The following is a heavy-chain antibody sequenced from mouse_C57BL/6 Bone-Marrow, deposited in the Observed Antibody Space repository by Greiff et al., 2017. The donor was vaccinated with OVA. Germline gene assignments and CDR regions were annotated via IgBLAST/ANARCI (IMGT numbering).Heavy chain of an antibody. J-gene: IGHJ4*01. CDR1: GYTFTSYW. D-gene: IGHD2-5*01. CDR2: INPSSGYT. V-gene: IGHV1-7*01. CDR3: ARRGSNSFLYCAMDY. Sequence: QVQLKQSGAELVKPGASVKLSCKASGYTFTSYWMHWVKQRPGQGLEWIGYINPSSGYTKYNQKFKDKATLTADKSSSTAYMQLSSLTYEDSAVYYCARRGSNSFLYCAMDYWGEGTSVTVSS.